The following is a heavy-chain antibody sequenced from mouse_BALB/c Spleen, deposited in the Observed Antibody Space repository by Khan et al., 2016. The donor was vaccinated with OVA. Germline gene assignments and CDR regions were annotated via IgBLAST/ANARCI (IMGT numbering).Heavy chain of an antibody. D-gene: IGHD2-3*01. V-gene: IGHV3-2*02. CDR1: GYSITSYTA. Sequence: QLQESGPGLVKPSPSLSLTCKVTGYSITSYTAWYWIRQFPGNQLGWVGFISSNGHTNYNQTLKSRVSITADTSKNQFILQLNSVTTEAIDNCYSERDGSRYNYAMDYWGQGTSVTVSS. J-gene: IGHJ4*01. CDR2: ISSNGHT. CDR3: ERDGSRYNYAMDY.